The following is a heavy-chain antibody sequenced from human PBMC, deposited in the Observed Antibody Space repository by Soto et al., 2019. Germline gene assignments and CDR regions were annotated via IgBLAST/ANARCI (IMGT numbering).Heavy chain of an antibody. Sequence: GGSLRLSCAASGFTFSSYWMHWVRQAPGKWLVWVSRINSDGSSTSYADSVKGRFTISRDNAKNSLYLQMNSLRAEDTAVYYCARDRIPRLVPIAARTYYFDYWGQGTLVNVS. CDR1: GFTFSSYW. CDR2: INSDGSST. V-gene: IGHV3-74*01. D-gene: IGHD6-6*01. J-gene: IGHJ4*02. CDR3: ARDRIPRLVPIAARTYYFDY.